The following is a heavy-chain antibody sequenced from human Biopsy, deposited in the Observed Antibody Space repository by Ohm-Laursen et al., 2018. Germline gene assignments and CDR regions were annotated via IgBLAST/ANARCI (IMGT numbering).Heavy chain of an antibody. D-gene: IGHD2-21*01. CDR1: GFTFQDHA. CDR3: ARLGELHGLWYFDF. Sequence: SSLRLSCAAAGFTFQDHAMHWVRQAPGKGLEWVSGISWNSGSINYAVSVQGRFTISRDNAKNSLYLQMNSLRVEDTALHFCARLGELHGLWYFDFWGQGALVTVSS. CDR2: ISWNSGSI. V-gene: IGHV3-9*01. J-gene: IGHJ4*02.